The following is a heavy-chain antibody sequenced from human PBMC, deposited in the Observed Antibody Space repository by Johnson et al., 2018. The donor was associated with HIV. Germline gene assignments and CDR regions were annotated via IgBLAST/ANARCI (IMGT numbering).Heavy chain of an antibody. J-gene: IGHJ3*02. V-gene: IGHV3-13*01. CDR3: ARWRDNRGAFDI. CDR1: GFTFSSYD. D-gene: IGHD1-14*01. CDR2: IGSAGDT. Sequence: VQLVDSGGGVVQPGRSLRLPCAASGFTFSSYDMHWVRQATGKGLEWVSTIGSAGDTFYPGSVKGRFTIFRENAKNSLYLQMNSLRAGDTAVYYCARWRDNRGAFDIWGQGTMVIVSS.